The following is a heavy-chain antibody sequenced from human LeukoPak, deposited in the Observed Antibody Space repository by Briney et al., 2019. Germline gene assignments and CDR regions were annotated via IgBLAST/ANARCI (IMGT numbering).Heavy chain of an antibody. D-gene: IGHD6-19*01. V-gene: IGHV4-34*01. CDR2: INHSGST. CDR1: GGSFSGYY. Sequence: SETLSLTCAVYGGSFSGYYWSWIRQPPGKGLEWIGEINHSGSTNYNPSLKSRVTMSVDTSKNQFSLKLSSVTAADTAVYYCARAYSSGWYDLGGWFDPWGQGTLVTVSS. CDR3: ARAYSSGWYDLGGWFDP. J-gene: IGHJ5*02.